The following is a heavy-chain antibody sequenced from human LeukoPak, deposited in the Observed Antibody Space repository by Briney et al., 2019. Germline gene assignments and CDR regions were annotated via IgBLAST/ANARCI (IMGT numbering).Heavy chain of an antibody. J-gene: IGHJ4*02. D-gene: IGHD3-16*01. CDR2: IKQDGSEK. V-gene: IGHV3-7*01. Sequence: GGSLRLSCAVSGFTFSSYWMSWVRQAPGKGLEWVANIKQDGSEKYYVDSVKGRFTISRDNAKNSLYLQMNSLRAEDTAVYYCAREGGLDYYFDYWGQGTLVTVSS. CDR1: GFTFSSYW. CDR3: AREGGLDYYFDY.